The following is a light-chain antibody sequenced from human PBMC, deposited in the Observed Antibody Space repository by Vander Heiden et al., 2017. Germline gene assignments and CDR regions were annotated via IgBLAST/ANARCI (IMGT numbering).Light chain of an antibody. V-gene: IGLV1-40*01. CDR1: SSNIGAGYD. Sequence: QSVLTQPPSVSGAPGPRLTISCTGSSSNIGAGYDVHWYQQLPGTAPKLLIYGNSNRPSGVPDRFSGSKSGTSASLAITGLQAEDEADYYCQSYDSSLSGWVVFGGGTKLTVL. CDR3: QSYDSSLSGWVV. J-gene: IGLJ3*02. CDR2: GNS.